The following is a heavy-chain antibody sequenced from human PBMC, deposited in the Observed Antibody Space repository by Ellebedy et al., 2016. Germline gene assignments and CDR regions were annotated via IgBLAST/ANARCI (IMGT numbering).Heavy chain of an antibody. CDR2: INHSGST. V-gene: IGHV4-34*01. Sequence: SETLSLTXAVYGGSFSGYYWSWIRQPPGKGLEWIGEINHSGSTNYKSSLKSRVTISVDTSNNHFSLKLSSVTAADTAVYYCARIGYYRIDYWGQGTLVTVSS. J-gene: IGHJ4*02. D-gene: IGHD3-3*01. CDR3: ARIGYYRIDY. CDR1: GGSFSGYY.